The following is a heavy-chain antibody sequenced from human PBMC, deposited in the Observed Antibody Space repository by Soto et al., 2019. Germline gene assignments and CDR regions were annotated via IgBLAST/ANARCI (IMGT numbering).Heavy chain of an antibody. CDR2: IYWDDDK. CDR1: GFSLSTSGVG. D-gene: IGHD3-10*01. V-gene: IGHV2-5*02. J-gene: IGHJ4*02. CDR3: AHRGVGGCFDY. Sequence: QITLKESGPPLVKPTQTLTLTCTFSGFSLSTSGVGVGWIRQPPGKALEWLALIYWDDDKRYSPSLKSRPTITKDTSKNQVVLTMTNMDPVDTATYDCAHRGVGGCFDYWGQGTLVTVSS.